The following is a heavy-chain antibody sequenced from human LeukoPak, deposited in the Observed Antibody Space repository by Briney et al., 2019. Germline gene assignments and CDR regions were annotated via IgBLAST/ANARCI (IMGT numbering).Heavy chain of an antibody. CDR2: IYHSGST. CDR1: GYSISSGYY. CDR3: ARSKIAVAAPFDY. D-gene: IGHD6-19*01. V-gene: IGHV4-38-2*01. J-gene: IGHJ4*02. Sequence: SETLSLTCAVSGYSISSGYYWGWIRQPPGKGLEWIGSIYHSGSTYYSPSLKSRVTISVDTSKNQFSLKLSSVTAADTAMYYCARSKIAVAAPFDYWGQGTLVTVSS.